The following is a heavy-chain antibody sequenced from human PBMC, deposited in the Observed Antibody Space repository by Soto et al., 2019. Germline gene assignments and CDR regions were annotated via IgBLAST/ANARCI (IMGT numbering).Heavy chain of an antibody. CDR3: ARGDAFWSGYYTNWFDP. D-gene: IGHD3-3*01. J-gene: IGHJ5*02. V-gene: IGHV4-59*01. CDR1: GGSIGSYY. CDR2: IYYSGST. Sequence: PSETLSLTCTVSGGSIGSYYWSWIRQPPGKGLEWIGYIYYSGSTNYNPSLKSRVTISVDTSKNQFSLKLSSVTAADTAVYYCARGDAFWSGYYTNWFDPWGQGTLVTVSS.